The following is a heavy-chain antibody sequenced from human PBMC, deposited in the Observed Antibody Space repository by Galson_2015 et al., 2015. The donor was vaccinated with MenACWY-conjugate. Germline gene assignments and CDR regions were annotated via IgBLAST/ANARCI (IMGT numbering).Heavy chain of an antibody. CDR3: ARNPKVTMLRGAGWFDP. V-gene: IGHV1-3*01. Sequence: SVKVSCKASRYTFTSYGMHWVRQAPGQRLEWMGWINAGNGNTKYAQKFQGRVTMTRDTSASTAYMELSSLTSEDTAVYYCARNPKVTMLRGAGWFDPWGQGTLVIVSS. D-gene: IGHD3-10*01. CDR1: RYTFTSYG. J-gene: IGHJ5*02. CDR2: INAGNGNT.